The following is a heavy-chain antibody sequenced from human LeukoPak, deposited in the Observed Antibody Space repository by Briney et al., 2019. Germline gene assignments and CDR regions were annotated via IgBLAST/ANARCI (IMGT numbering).Heavy chain of an antibody. V-gene: IGHV3-43*01. D-gene: IGHD6-13*01. J-gene: IGHJ6*03. CDR2: ISWDGGST. CDR3: AKGSIAAAGKSTYYMDV. CDR1: GFTFDDYT. Sequence: GGSLRLSCAASGFTFDDYTMHWVRQAPGKGLEWVSLISWDGGSTYYADSVKGRFTISRDNSKNSLYLQMNSLRTEDTALYYCAKGSIAAAGKSTYYMDVWGKGTTVTISS.